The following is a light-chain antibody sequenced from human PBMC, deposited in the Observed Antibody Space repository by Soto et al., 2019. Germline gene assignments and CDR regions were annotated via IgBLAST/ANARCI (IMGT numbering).Light chain of an antibody. CDR3: SSKRDSSTLFV. CDR1: SSDVGAYNY. V-gene: IGLV2-14*01. CDR2: EVT. Sequence: QSALTQPASVSGSPGQSITISCTGTSSDVGAYNYVSWYQHHPGKVPKLLIYEVTNRPSGVSDCFSGSKSGNTASLTISGLQAEDEADYYCSSKRDSSTLFVFGTGTQLTVL. J-gene: IGLJ7*01.